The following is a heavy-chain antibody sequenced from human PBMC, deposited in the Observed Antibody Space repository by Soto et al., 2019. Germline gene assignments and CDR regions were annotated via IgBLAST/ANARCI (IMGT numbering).Heavy chain of an antibody. D-gene: IGHD6-13*01. V-gene: IGHV1-3*01. J-gene: IGHJ5*02. CDR2: INAANGDT. Sequence: ASVKVSFKASGYTFTSYGIHWVRQAPGQRLEWMGWINAANGDTKYSPKFQGRVTITRDTSASTAYMELSSMRSEDTAVYYCVRRHVSATGIDWFDPWGQGTLVTVSS. CDR1: GYTFTSYG. CDR3: VRRHVSATGIDWFDP.